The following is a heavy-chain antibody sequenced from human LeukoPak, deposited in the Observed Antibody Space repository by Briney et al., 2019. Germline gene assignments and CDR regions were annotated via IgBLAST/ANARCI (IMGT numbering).Heavy chain of an antibody. D-gene: IGHD3-10*01. CDR2: LYYGAAN. CDR3: ARRSHSPLGSPY. Sequence: SETLSLTCSVSGASITASGFYWAWVRRPPGKGLEWIGSLYYGAANYYNPSLQSRVTISVDTSKNQFSLDLASVTAADTAVYYCARRSHSPLGSPYWGQGTQVTVSS. J-gene: IGHJ4*01. V-gene: IGHV4-39*01. CDR1: GASITASGFY.